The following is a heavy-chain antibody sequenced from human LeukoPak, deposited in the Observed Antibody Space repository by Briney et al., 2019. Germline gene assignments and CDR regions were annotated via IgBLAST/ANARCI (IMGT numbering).Heavy chain of an antibody. J-gene: IGHJ4*02. V-gene: IGHV1-18*01. CDR1: GYTFTSYG. CDR2: ISAHNGNA. CDR3: ARDLERYYDLEGRSGY. Sequence: ASVTVSFTTSGYTFTSYGINWVRQAPGQGLEWMGRISAHNGNANYAQKFQGRVTMTTDTLATTAYMELRSLRSDDTAVYYCARDLERYYDLEGRSGYWGQGTLVTVSS. D-gene: IGHD3-3*01.